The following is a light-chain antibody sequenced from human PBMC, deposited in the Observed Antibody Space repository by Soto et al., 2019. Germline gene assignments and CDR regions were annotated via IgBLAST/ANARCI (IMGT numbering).Light chain of an antibody. V-gene: IGLV2-8*01. J-gene: IGLJ1*01. CDR2: EVT. CDR3: SSYAGSNNFV. CDR1: SSDVGGYDY. Sequence: QSALTQPPSASGSPGQSVTISCTGTSSDVGGYDYVSWYQQHPGKAPRLMIYEVTKRPSGVPDRFSGSKSGNTASLTVSGLQAADEADYYCSSYAGSNNFVFGTGTKGTVL.